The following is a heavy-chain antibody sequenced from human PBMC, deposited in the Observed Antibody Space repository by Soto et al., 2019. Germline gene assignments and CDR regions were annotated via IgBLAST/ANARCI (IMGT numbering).Heavy chain of an antibody. D-gene: IGHD3-3*01. CDR1: GFTFSSYA. V-gene: IGHV3-23*01. CDR3: AKGQEIYESPHGPRFDY. CDR2: ISGSGGST. J-gene: IGHJ4*02. Sequence: EVQLLESGGGLVQPGGSLRLSCAASGFTFSSYAMSWVLQAPGKGLELVSSISGSGGSTYYADSVKGRFTISRDNSKNTLYLQMNSLRAEDTAVYYCAKGQEIYESPHGPRFDYWGQGTLVTVSS.